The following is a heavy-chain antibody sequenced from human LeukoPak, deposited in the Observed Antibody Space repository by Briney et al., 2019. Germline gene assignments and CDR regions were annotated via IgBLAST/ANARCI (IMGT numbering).Heavy chain of an antibody. CDR1: GFTFSSYW. CDR3: ARVGGHDDYYYDSSGYYPAYYYYGMDV. D-gene: IGHD3-22*01. Sequence: PGGSLRLSCAASGFTFSSYWMHWVRQAPGKGLVWVSRINSDGSSTSYADSVKGRFTISRDNAKNTLYLQMNSLRAEDTAVYYCARVGGHDDYYYDSSGYYPAYYYYGMDVWDQGTTVTVSS. CDR2: INSDGSST. J-gene: IGHJ6*02. V-gene: IGHV3-74*01.